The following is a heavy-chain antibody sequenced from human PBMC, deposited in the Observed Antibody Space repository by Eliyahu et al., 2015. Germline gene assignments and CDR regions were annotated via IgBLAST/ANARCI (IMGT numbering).Heavy chain of an antibody. D-gene: IGHD4-17*01. CDR3: ARLSYGDYEPDY. CDR2: IYYSGST. Sequence: QLQLQEWGPGLVKPSEXLSLXCTVXXXSISSSXYHWGWIRQPPGKGLEXIGSIYYSGSTYYNPSLKSRVTISVDTSKNQFSLKLSSVTAADTAVYYCARLSYGDYEPDYWGQGTLVTVSS. J-gene: IGHJ4*02. CDR1: XXSISSSXYH. V-gene: IGHV4-39*01.